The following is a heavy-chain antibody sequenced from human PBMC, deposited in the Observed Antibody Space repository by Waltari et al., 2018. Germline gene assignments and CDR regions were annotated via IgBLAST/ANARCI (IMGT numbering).Heavy chain of an antibody. J-gene: IGHJ3*02. CDR1: GDKLRTYW. V-gene: IGHV5-51*03. CDR3: ARREHDYDYVGGSYRRVIDTFDI. Sequence: EVRLLQSGAEVKKPGEPLKISWKGSGDKLRTYWIGRVRPMPGKGLEWMGIIYVGDSETRYSPSFRGQVTMSADKSITTAYLQWSSLKASDTAMYYCARREHDYDYVGGSYRRVIDTFDIWGQGTRVTVSS. CDR2: IYVGDSET. D-gene: IGHD3-16*02.